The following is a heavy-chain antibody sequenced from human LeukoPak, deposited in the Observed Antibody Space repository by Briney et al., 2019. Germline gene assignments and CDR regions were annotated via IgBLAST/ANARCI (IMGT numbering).Heavy chain of an antibody. V-gene: IGHV3-43*02. CDR1: GFTFDDYA. CDR3: AGSKNFDY. CDR2: ISGDGGST. D-gene: IGHD2-15*01. Sequence: GGSLRLSCAASGFTFDDYAMHWVRQAPGKGLEWVSLISGDGGSTYYADSVKGRFTISRDNAKNTLYLQMNSLRVEDTAVYYCAGSKNFDYWGQGTLVTVSS. J-gene: IGHJ4*02.